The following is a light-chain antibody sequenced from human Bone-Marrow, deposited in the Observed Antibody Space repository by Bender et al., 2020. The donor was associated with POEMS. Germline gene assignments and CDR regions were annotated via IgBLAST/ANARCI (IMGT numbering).Light chain of an antibody. CDR1: SLPKKF. CDR2: EDS. J-gene: IGLJ3*02. CDR3: YSTDNSANHRGV. Sequence: SYELTQPPSVSVSPGQTARITCSGDSLPKKFASWYQQKSGQAPVLVIYEDSKRPSGIPERFSGSSSGTMATLTISGAQVEDEADYYCYSTDNSANHRGVFGGGTKLTVL. V-gene: IGLV3-10*01.